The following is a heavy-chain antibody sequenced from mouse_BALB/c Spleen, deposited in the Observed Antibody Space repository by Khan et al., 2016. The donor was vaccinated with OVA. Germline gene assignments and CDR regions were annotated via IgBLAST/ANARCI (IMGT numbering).Heavy chain of an antibody. V-gene: IGHV14-3*02. D-gene: IGHD4-1*01. CDR1: GFNIKDTH. CDR2: IDPANDNS. J-gene: IGHJ2*01. Sequence: VQLKESGAELVKPGASVKLSCTASGFNIKDTHMHWVKQRPEQGLEWIGRIDPANDNSKYDPRFQGKATITADTSSNTAYLHLSSLPSEDTAGYYVAPAGTGDYFDYWGQGTTLTVSS. CDR3: APAGTGDYFDY.